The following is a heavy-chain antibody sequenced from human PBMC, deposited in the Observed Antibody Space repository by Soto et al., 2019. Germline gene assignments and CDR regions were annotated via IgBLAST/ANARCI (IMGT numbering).Heavy chain of an antibody. CDR1: GGSISSTNW. Sequence: QVQLQESGPGLVKPSGTLSLTCAVSGGSISSTNWWSWVRQSPGKGLEWIGEIYHSGSTNYNPSLRGRITRQVDKSNNQFSLKIRSVTAAVPAMYYCATLPPRIVLAVLPIPTRGQGTLVTVTS. D-gene: IGHD2-21*01. CDR3: ATLPPRIVLAVLPIPT. J-gene: IGHJ4*02. CDR2: IYHSGST. V-gene: IGHV4-4*02.